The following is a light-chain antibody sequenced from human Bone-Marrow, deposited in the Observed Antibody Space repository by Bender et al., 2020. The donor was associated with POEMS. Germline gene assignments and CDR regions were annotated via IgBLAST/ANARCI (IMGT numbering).Light chain of an antibody. CDR1: ANDVGGYDA. V-gene: IGLV2-11*01. Sequence: QSVVTQPPSLSEAPRQRVTISCSGTANDVGGYDAVSWYQQHPATAPKPLIFEVKYRRVGVSSRFSGSKSGNTASLTVSGLQADDDADYFCCSYAGRYTFVFGGGTKVTVL. CDR3: CSYAGRYTFV. J-gene: IGLJ2*01. CDR2: EVK.